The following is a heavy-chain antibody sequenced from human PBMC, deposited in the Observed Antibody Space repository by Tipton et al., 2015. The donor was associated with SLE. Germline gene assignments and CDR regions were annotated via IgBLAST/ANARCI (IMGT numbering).Heavy chain of an antibody. CDR1: GGSISSHY. D-gene: IGHD2-15*01. J-gene: IGHJ4*02. CDR3: ARAGFSGPFDY. V-gene: IGHV4-59*11. Sequence: LSLTCAVSGGSISSHYWSWIRQPPGKGLEWIGYIYYSGSTNYNPSLKSRVTISVDTSKNQFSLKLSSVTAADTAVYYCARAGFSGPFDYWGQGTLVTVSS. CDR2: IYYSGST.